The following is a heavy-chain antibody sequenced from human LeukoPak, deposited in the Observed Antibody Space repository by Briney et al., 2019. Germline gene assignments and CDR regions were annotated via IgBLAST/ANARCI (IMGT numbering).Heavy chain of an antibody. CDR1: GGSVSSGSYY. V-gene: IGHV4-61*01. CDR3: ARFRSSGWYYFDY. CDR2: IYYIGNT. D-gene: IGHD6-19*01. J-gene: IGHJ4*02. Sequence: PSETLSLTCTVSGGSVSSGSYYWSWIRQPPGKGLEWIGYIYYIGNTNYNPSLKSRATISIDTSKNQFSLKLNSVTAADSAVYYCARFRSSGWYYFDYWGQGTPASVSS.